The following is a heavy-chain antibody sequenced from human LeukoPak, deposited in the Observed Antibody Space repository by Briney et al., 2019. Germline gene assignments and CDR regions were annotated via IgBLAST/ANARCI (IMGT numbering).Heavy chain of an antibody. CDR2: IYYSGST. CDR3: ARDVEYYYDSSGYHRGDAFDI. V-gene: IGHV4-59*11. CDR1: GGSISSHY. J-gene: IGHJ3*02. D-gene: IGHD3-22*01. Sequence: PSETLSLTCTVSGGSISSHYWSWIRQPPGKGLEWIGYIYYSGSTNYNPSLKSRVTISVDTSKNQFSLKLSSVTAADTAVYYCARDVEYYYDSSGYHRGDAFDIWGQGTKVTVSS.